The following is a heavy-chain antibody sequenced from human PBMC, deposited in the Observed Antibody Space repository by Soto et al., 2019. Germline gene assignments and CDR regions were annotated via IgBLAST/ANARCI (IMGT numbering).Heavy chain of an antibody. V-gene: IGHV1-69*01. CDR1: GVDFSGLG. J-gene: IGHJ4*02. CDR3: AGDLGVSVRDY. CDR2: IVPMLGIG. D-gene: IGHD2-8*01. Sequence: QVQLVQSGAEVRKPGSSVKVSCKASGVDFSGLGLGWVRQAPGQGLEWMGGIVPMLGIGSYAEKFRGRVTITADESRSTAYLELRSLTSTDTAVYYCAGDLGVSVRDYWGQGTPVIVSS.